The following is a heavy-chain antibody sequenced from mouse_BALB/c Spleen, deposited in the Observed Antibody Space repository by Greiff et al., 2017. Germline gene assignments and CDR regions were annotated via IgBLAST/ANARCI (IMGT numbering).Heavy chain of an antibody. V-gene: IGHV5-12-1*01. CDR3: ASLYYYAMDY. D-gene: IGHD1-1*01. J-gene: IGHJ4*01. CDR1: GFAFSSYD. Sequence: EVKLMESGGGLVKPGGSLKLSCAASGFAFSSYDMSWVRQTPEKRLEWVAYISSGGGSTYYPDTVKGRFTISRDNAKNTLYLQMSSLKSEDTAMYYCASLYYYAMDYWGQGTSVTVSS. CDR2: ISSGGGST.